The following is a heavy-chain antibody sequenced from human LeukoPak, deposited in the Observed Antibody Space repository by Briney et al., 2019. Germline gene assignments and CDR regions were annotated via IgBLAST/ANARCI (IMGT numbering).Heavy chain of an antibody. J-gene: IGHJ6*03. D-gene: IGHD6-13*01. V-gene: IGHV3-23*01. CDR3: AKDIASSVHYYMDV. CDR2: ISGSGGST. Sequence: GGSLRLSCAASGFTFSSYAMSWVRQAPGKGLEWVSAISGSGGSTYYADSVKGRFTISRDNSKNTLYLQMNSLRAEDTAFYYCAKDIASSVHYYMDVWGKGTTVTVSS. CDR1: GFTFSSYA.